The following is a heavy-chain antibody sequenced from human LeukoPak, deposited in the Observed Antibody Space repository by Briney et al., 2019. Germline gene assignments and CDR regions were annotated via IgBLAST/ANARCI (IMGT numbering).Heavy chain of an antibody. J-gene: IGHJ4*02. CDR2: INLSGGST. V-gene: IGHV1-46*01. CDR3: ARGGIAVAGARLVIYY. D-gene: IGHD6-19*01. Sequence: ASVKVSCKASGYTFTSYYMRWVRQAPGQGLEWMGIINLSGGSTSYAQYVQGRVTMTRDTSTSTVYMELSSLRAEDPAVYYCARGGIAVAGARLVIYYWGQGTLVTVSS. CDR1: GYTFTSYY.